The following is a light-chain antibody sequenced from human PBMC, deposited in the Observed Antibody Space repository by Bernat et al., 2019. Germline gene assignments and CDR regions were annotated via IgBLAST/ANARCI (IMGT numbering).Light chain of an antibody. CDR3: QQLNSYPIT. CDR2: GAS. V-gene: IGKV1-9*01. CDR1: QVIGTY. Sequence: IQLTQSPPFLSASVGDRVTITCRASQVIGTYLAWYQQKPGKAPNLLIYGASTLQTGVPSRFSGSGSGREFTLTISSLRPEDFATYHSQQLNSYPITFGQGTRLEIK. J-gene: IGKJ5*01.